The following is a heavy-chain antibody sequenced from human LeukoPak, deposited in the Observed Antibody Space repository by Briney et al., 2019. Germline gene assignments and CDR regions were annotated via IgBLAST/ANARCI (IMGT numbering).Heavy chain of an antibody. D-gene: IGHD1-26*01. Sequence: GGSLRLSCAASGFTFSSYSMNWVRQAPGKGLEWVSSISSSSSYIYYADSVKGRFTISRDSAKNSLYLQMNSLRAEDTAVYYCARDRQWELPLDYWGQGTLVTVSS. J-gene: IGHJ4*02. V-gene: IGHV3-21*01. CDR2: ISSSSSYI. CDR3: ARDRQWELPLDY. CDR1: GFTFSSYS.